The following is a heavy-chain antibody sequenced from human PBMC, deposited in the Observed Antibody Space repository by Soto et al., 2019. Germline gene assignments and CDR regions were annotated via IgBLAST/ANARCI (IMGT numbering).Heavy chain of an antibody. D-gene: IGHD2-8*01. CDR3: ARVLISYCTNGVCYKAPFDY. J-gene: IGHJ4*02. Sequence: ASVKVSCKASGYTFTSYGISWVRQAPGQGLEWMGWISAYNGNTNYAQKFQGRVTITRDTSASTAYMELSSLRSEDTAVYYCARVLISYCTNGVCYKAPFDYWGQGTLVTVSS. V-gene: IGHV1-18*04. CDR1: GYTFTSYG. CDR2: ISAYNGNT.